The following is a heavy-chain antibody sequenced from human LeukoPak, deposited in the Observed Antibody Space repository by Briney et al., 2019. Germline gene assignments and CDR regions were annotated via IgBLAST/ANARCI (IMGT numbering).Heavy chain of an antibody. CDR3: ATETNGRHYDY. J-gene: IGHJ4*02. D-gene: IGHD1-14*01. CDR1: GFTFSSYS. Sequence: GGSLRLSCAASGFTFSSYSMNWVRQAPGKGLEWVASIGPTGSDRYHADSIKGRFTISRDNANNFPYLQMNSLRAEDTAVYYCATETNGRHYDYWGQGTLLTVSS. V-gene: IGHV3-21*06. CDR2: IGPTGSDR.